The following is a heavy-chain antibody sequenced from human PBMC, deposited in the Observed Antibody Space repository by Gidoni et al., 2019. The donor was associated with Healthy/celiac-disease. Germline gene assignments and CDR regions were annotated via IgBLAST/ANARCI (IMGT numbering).Heavy chain of an antibody. J-gene: IGHJ2*01. CDR3: ARRTPGGNSVNVRYFDL. Sequence: QVQLVEPGGGVVQPGRSLRLACAASGFTSSSYGMHWVLQAPGKGLEWVAVRWYDGSNKYYADSVKGRFPISRDNSKNTLYLQMNSLRAEDTAVYYCARRTPGGNSVNVRYFDLWGRGTLVTVSS. D-gene: IGHD2-21*02. CDR2: RWYDGSNK. CDR1: GFTSSSYG. V-gene: IGHV3-33*01.